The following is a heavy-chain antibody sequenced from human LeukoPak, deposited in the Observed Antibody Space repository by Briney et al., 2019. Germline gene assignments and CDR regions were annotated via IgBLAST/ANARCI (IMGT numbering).Heavy chain of an antibody. V-gene: IGHV4-34*01. J-gene: IGHJ4*02. CDR2: INHSGNT. CDR1: GGSFSDYY. D-gene: IGHD6-6*01. CDR3: ARNGSSPNFDL. Sequence: SETLSLTCAVYGGSFSDYYWSWIRQPPGKGLEWIGEINHSGNTNYNPSLKSRVTISVDTSKNQFSLKLSSVTAADTAVYYCARNGSSPNFDLWGQGTLVTVSS.